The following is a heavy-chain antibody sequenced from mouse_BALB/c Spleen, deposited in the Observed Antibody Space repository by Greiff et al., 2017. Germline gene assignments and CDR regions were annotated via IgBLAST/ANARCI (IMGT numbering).Heavy chain of an antibody. Sequence: QVQLQQSGAELVKPGASVKLSCKASGYTFTSYYMYWVKQRPGQGLEWIGEINPSNGGTNFNEKFKSKATLTVDKSSSTAYMQLSSLTSEDSAVYYCTRGGTTVVEGFAYWGQGTLVTVSA. CDR1: GYTFTSYY. V-gene: IGHV1S81*02. D-gene: IGHD1-1*01. J-gene: IGHJ3*01. CDR2: INPSNGGT. CDR3: TRGGTTVVEGFAY.